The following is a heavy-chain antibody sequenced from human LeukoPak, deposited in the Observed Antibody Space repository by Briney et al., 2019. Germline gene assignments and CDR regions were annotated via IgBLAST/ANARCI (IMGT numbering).Heavy chain of an antibody. CDR1: GYTFTSYY. CDR3: AREYDFWSGFPHYYYMDV. V-gene: IGHV1-46*01. J-gene: IGHJ6*03. Sequence: ASVKVSCKASGYTFTSYYMHWVRQAPGQGLEWMGIINPSGGSTSCAQKFQGRVTMTRDTSASTVYMELSSLRSEDTAVYYCAREYDFWSGFPHYYYMDVWGKGTTVTVSS. D-gene: IGHD3/OR15-3a*01. CDR2: INPSGGST.